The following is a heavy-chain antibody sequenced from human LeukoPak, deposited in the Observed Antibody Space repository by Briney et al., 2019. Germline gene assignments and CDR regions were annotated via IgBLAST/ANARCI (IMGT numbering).Heavy chain of an antibody. Sequence: GGSMRLSCAASGFTISSYGMQWVRPAPGKGLEWVAVISYDGSNKYYADSVKGRFTISRDNSKNTLYLQMNSLRAEDTAVYYCEKVGVPGTYFDYWGQGTLVTVSS. CDR2: ISYDGSNK. CDR3: EKVGVPGTYFDY. D-gene: IGHD2-2*01. V-gene: IGHV3-30*18. CDR1: GFTISSYG. J-gene: IGHJ4*02.